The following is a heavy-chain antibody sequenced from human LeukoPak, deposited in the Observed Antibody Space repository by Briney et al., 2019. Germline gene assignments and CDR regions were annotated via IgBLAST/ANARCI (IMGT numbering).Heavy chain of an antibody. CDR3: ARGRAYCGGDCYLQIDY. CDR1: GGTFSSYA. J-gene: IGHJ4*02. D-gene: IGHD2-21*02. V-gene: IGHV1-69*01. Sequence: GSSVKVSCKAFGGTFSSYAISWVRQAPGQGLEWMGGIIPIFGTANYAQKFQGRVTITADESTSTAYMELSSLRSEDTAVYYCARGRAYCGGDCYLQIDYWGQGTLVTVSS. CDR2: IIPIFGTA.